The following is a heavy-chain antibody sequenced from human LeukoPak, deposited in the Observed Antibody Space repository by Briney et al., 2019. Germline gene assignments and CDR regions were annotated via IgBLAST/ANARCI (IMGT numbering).Heavy chain of an antibody. J-gene: IGHJ6*03. CDR2: ISSSSSYI. CDR3: ANSRTIFGPLAYMDV. Sequence: PGGSLRLSCAASGFTFSSYSMNWVRQAPGKGLEWVSSISSSSSYIYYADSVKGRFTISRDNSKNTLYLQMNSLRAEDTAVYYCANSRTIFGPLAYMDVWGKGTTVTVSS. CDR1: GFTFSSYS. V-gene: IGHV3-21*04. D-gene: IGHD3-3*01.